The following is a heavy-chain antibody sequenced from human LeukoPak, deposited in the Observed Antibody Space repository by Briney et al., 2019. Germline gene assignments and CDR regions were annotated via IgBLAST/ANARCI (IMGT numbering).Heavy chain of an antibody. D-gene: IGHD3-3*01. CDR2: IRSKTYGGTT. J-gene: IGHJ4*02. V-gene: IGHV3-49*04. CDR1: GFRFGDYA. CDR3: TRSAEWLLAYPSDS. Sequence: GGSLRLSCRGSGFRFGDYAVSWVRQAPGKGLERLGPIRSKTYGGTTEYAASMKGKVTISRDDSKSIAYLQMNSLRTEDTAVYYCTRSAEWLLAYPSDSWGQGTLVTVSS.